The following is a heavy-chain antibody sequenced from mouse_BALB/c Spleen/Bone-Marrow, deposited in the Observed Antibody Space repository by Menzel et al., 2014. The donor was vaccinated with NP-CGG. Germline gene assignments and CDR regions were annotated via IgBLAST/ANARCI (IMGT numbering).Heavy chain of an antibody. CDR3: TRTYEYFDY. V-gene: IGHV1-69*02. J-gene: IGHJ2*01. CDR1: GYTFTSYW. Sequence: QVQLQQPGTELVRPGASVKLSCKASGYTFTSYWINWVKQRPGQGLEWIGNIYPSDNYTNYNQEFKDKATLTVDKSSSTAYMQLSSPTSEDSAVYYCTRTYEYFDYWGQGTTLTVSS. D-gene: IGHD2-3*01. CDR2: IYPSDNYT.